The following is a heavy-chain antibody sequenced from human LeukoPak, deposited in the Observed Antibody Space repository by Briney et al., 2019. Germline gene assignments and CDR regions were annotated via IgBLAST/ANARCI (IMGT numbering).Heavy chain of an antibody. Sequence: GGSLRLSCAASGFTFSNYWMTWVRQAPGKVLEWVANIKDDGSARYYLDSVKGRFTISRDNAKNSLYLQMNTLRAEDTAEYYCARDSGRREDYWGQGTLVTVSS. J-gene: IGHJ4*02. D-gene: IGHD3-10*01. V-gene: IGHV3-7*01. CDR1: GFTFSNYW. CDR3: ARDSGRREDY. CDR2: IKDDGSAR.